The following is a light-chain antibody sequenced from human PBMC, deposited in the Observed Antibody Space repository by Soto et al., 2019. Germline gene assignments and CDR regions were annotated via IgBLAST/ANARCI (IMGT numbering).Light chain of an antibody. CDR1: QTISSN. CDR2: GAS. CDR3: QQYNNWPLYT. J-gene: IGKJ2*01. V-gene: IGKV3-15*01. Sequence: IVMTQSPATLSVSPGEGATLSCRASQTISSNLAWYQQKPGQAPRLLIYGASTRATGVPARFSGSGSGTDFTLTISSLQSEDFAVYYCQQYNNWPLYTFGQGTKLEIK.